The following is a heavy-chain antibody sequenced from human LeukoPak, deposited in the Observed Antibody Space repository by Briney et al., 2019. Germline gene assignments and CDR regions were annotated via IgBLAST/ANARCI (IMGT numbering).Heavy chain of an antibody. J-gene: IGHJ4*02. CDR1: GGTFNNYT. D-gene: IGHD3-3*01. CDR2: IIPIFGTA. CDR3: ARYSEGDFGVVITPPFDY. V-gene: IGHV1-69*05. Sequence: WASVKVSCKASGGTFNNYTISWVRQAPGQGLEWMGGIIPIFGTANYAQKFQGRVTMTTDTSTSTAYMELRSLRSDDTAVYYCARYSEGDFGVVITPPFDYWGQGTLVTVSS.